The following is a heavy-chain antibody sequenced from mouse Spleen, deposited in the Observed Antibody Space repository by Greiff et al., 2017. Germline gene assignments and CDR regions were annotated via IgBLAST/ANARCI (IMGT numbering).Heavy chain of an antibody. CDR3: ARPPYYGYDYFDY. V-gene: IGHV1-82*01. CDR1: GYAFSSSW. Sequence: QVQLQQSGPELVKPGASVKISCKASGYAFSSSWMNWVKQRPGKGLEWIGRIYPGDGDTNYNGKFKGKATLTADKSSSTAYMQLSSLTSEDSAVYFCARPPYYGYDYFDYWGQGTTLTVSS. J-gene: IGHJ2*01. D-gene: IGHD2-9*01. CDR2: IYPGDGDT.